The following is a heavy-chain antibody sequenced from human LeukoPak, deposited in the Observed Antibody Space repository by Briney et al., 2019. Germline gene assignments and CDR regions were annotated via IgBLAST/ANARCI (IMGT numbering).Heavy chain of an antibody. J-gene: IGHJ6*02. CDR2: INPNSGGT. V-gene: IGHV1-2*02. CDR3: ARGDYNWNDGERYYGMDV. CDR1: GYTFTGYY. D-gene: IGHD1-20*01. Sequence: ASVTVSCKASGYTFTGYYMHWVRQAPGQGLGWMGWINPNSGGTNYAQKFQGRVTMTRDTSISTAYMELSRLRSDDTAVYYCARGDYNWNDGERYYGMDVWGQGTTVTVSS.